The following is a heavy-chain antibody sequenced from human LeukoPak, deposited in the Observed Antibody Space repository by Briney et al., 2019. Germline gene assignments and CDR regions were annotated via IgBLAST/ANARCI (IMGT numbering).Heavy chain of an antibody. J-gene: IGHJ4*02. CDR2: IKEDGGET. CDR3: ARPVNRLFLF. D-gene: IGHD2-21*01. CDR1: GFSLSGDW. Sequence: PEGSLRLSCVGSGFSLSGDWMTWVRQAPGTGLEWVANIKEDGGETYYVDSVKGRFTISRDNAKNSLYLQMNNLRAEDTAVYFCARPVNRLFLFWGPGTQVTVSS. V-gene: IGHV3-7*01.